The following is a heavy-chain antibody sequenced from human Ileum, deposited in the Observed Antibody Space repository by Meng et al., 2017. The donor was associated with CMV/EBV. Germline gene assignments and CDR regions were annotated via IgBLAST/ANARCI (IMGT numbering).Heavy chain of an antibody. J-gene: IGHJ4*02. CDR1: GGSISSYY. CDR3: ARAPYSLSLDS. D-gene: IGHD5-18*01. CDR2: IYCSGST. Sequence: SETLSLTCTVSGGSISSYYWSWIRQPPGKGLEWIGYIYCSGSTNYNPSLKSRVTISVDTSMNQFSLKLSSVTAGDTAVYYCARAPYSLSLDSWGQGTPVTVSS. V-gene: IGHV4-59*01.